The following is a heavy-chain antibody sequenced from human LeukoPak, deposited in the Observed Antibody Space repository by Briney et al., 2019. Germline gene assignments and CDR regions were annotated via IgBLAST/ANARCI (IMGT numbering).Heavy chain of an antibody. CDR3: ARRGAGSGVYFDY. CDR1: GFTFSTYT. J-gene: IGHJ4*02. V-gene: IGHV3-48*04. Sequence: GGSLRLSCAASGFTFSTYTMNWVRQAPGKGLEWVSYISSSSSSIYYADSVKGRFTISRDNAKNSLYLQVNSLRAEDTAVYYCARRGAGSGVYFDYWGQGTLVTVSS. CDR2: ISSSSSSI. D-gene: IGHD6-19*01.